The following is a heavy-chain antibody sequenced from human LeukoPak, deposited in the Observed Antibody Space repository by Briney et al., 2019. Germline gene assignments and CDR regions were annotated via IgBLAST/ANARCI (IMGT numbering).Heavy chain of an antibody. D-gene: IGHD5-24*01. V-gene: IGHV3-53*01. CDR2: IYSGGST. Sequence: GGSLRLSCAASGFTVSSNYMSWVRQAPGKGLEWVSVIYSGGSTYYADSVKGRFTISRDNSKNTLYLQMNSLRAEDTAVYYCARDMLGEDGYNAGYFDYRGQGTLVTVSS. J-gene: IGHJ4*02. CDR1: GFTVSSNY. CDR3: ARDMLGEDGYNAGYFDY.